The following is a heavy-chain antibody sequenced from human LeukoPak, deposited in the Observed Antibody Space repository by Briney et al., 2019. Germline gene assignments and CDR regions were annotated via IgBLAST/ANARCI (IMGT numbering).Heavy chain of an antibody. CDR3: ARDSRYYYGSGSYSY. CDR1: GFTFDDYG. Sequence: GGSLRLSCAASGFTFDDYGMSWVRLAPGKGLEWVSGINWNGGSTGYADSVKGRFTISRDNAKNSLYLQMNSLRAEDTALYYCARDSRYYYGSGSYSYWGQGTLVTVSS. J-gene: IGHJ4*02. CDR2: INWNGGST. D-gene: IGHD3-10*01. V-gene: IGHV3-20*04.